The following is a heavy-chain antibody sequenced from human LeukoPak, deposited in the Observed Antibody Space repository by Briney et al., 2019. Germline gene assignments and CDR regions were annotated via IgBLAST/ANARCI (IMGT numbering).Heavy chain of an antibody. Sequence: SETLSLTCTVSGGSIRSYYWSWIRQPPGKGLEWIGYIYYRGSTNYNPSLKSRVAISVDTSKNQIYLKLSSVTAADTAVYYCARDRRSGEDSNFWGQGTLVTVSS. CDR3: ARDRRSGEDSNF. CDR2: IYYRGST. D-gene: IGHD2-15*01. CDR1: GGSIRSYY. V-gene: IGHV4-59*01. J-gene: IGHJ4*02.